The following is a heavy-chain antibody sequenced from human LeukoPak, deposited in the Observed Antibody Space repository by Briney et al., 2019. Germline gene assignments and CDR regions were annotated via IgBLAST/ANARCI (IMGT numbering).Heavy chain of an antibody. CDR3: ARDTWAGWLQHSFDY. D-gene: IGHD5-24*01. CDR1: GYTFNSYG. CDR2: ISAYNGNT. J-gene: IGHJ4*02. V-gene: IGHV1-18*01. Sequence: ASVKVSCKASGYTFNSYGITWVRQAPGQGLEWMGWISAYNGNTHYAQNLQGRVTMTTDTSTSTAYMELRSLRSDDTAVYYCARDTWAGWLQHSFDYWGQGTLVTVSS.